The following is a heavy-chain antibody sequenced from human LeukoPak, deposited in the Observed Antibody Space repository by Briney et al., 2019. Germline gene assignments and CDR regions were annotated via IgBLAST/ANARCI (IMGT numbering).Heavy chain of an antibody. CDR3: TRGHWGLQS. D-gene: IGHD7-27*01. V-gene: IGHV4-59*02. CDR2: IHHSGNS. J-gene: IGHJ5*02. CDR1: GASVTDYY. Sequence: SETLSLTCTVSGASVTDYYWSWIRQSPGKGLEWISYIHHSGNSDYNPSLRSRVTTPLDTSKNQFSLNLISVTDADTAVYYCTRGHWGLQSWSQGTLVTVSS.